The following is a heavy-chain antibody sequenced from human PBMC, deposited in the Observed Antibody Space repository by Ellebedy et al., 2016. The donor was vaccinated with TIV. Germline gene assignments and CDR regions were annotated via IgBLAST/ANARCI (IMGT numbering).Heavy chain of an antibody. V-gene: IGHV3-7*01. CDR2: IKQDGSEK. Sequence: GGSLRLXCAASGFTFSSYWMSWVRQAPGKGLEWVANIKQDGSEKYYVDSVKGRFTISRDNAKNSLYLQMNSLRAEDTAVYYCAREGITGTTWSVLGYYYYYYMDVWGKGTTVTVSS. D-gene: IGHD1-7*01. CDR3: AREGITGTTWSVLGYYYYYYMDV. CDR1: GFTFSSYW. J-gene: IGHJ6*03.